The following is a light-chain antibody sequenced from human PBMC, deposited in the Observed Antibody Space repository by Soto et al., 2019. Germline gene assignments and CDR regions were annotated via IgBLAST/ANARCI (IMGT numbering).Light chain of an antibody. V-gene: IGKV1-5*01. Sequence: DIQMTQSPSTLSASVGDRVTITCRASQSISSWLAWYQQKPGKAPKLLIYDASSLESGVPSRFSGSGSGTEFTLTLSSLPPDDFATYYCQQYNSYPETFDQGTKVEIK. CDR2: DAS. CDR1: QSISSW. CDR3: QQYNSYPET. J-gene: IGKJ1*01.